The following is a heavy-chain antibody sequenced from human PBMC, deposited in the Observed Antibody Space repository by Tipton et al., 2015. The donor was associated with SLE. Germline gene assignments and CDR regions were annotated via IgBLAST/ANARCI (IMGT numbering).Heavy chain of an antibody. V-gene: IGHV4-59*08. CDR2: IDHSGST. D-gene: IGHD2-21*02. CDR3: ARQLGWGDPFAFDH. J-gene: IGHJ4*02. CDR1: RGSFSSYY. Sequence: TLSLTCTIYRGSFSSYYWSWIRQFPGRGLEWLGYIDHSGSTKCNPSLRSRVTISVDTSKNQFSLNLSSVTAADTAVYYCARQLGWGDPFAFDHWGQGTLVTVSS.